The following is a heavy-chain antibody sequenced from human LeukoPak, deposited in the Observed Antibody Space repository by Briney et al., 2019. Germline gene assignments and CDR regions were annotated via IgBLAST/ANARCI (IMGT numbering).Heavy chain of an antibody. CDR1: GGTFSSYA. V-gene: IGHV1-69*05. J-gene: IGHJ4*02. D-gene: IGHD1-26*01. CDR3: ARGIVGATPLDY. CDR2: IIPIFGTA. Sequence: SVKVSCKASGGTFSSYAISWVRQAPGQGLEWMGGIIPIFGTANYAQKFQGRVTITTDETTSTAYMELSSLRSEDTAVYYCARGIVGATPLDYWGQGTLVTVSS.